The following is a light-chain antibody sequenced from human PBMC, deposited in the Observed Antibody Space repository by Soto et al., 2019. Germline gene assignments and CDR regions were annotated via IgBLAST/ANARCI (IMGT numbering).Light chain of an antibody. J-gene: IGLJ2*01. Sequence: QSVLTQPPSVSAAPGQQVTISCSGSSSNIGNNYVSWYQQLPGTAPKLLLYDNNKLPSGIPDRFSGSKSGTSATLGITGLQTGDEADYYCGTWDSSLSAVVFGGGTKLTVL. CDR2: DNN. V-gene: IGLV1-51*01. CDR1: SSNIGNNY. CDR3: GTWDSSLSAVV.